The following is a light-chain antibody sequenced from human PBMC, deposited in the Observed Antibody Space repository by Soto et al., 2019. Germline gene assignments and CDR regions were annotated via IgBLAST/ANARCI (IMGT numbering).Light chain of an antibody. V-gene: IGKV1-5*01. CDR1: QSISSW. Sequence: DIQMTQSPSTLSASVGDRVTITCRASQSISSWLAWYQQKPGKAPKLLMYDASSLESGVPSRFSGSGSGTEFTRTISSLQPDDFATYYCQQYGTYLWTCGQGTKGDIK. CDR2: DAS. J-gene: IGKJ1*01. CDR3: QQYGTYLWT.